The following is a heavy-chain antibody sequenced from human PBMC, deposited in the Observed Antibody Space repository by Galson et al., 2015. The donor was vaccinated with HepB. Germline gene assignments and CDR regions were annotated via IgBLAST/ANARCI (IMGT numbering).Heavy chain of an antibody. CDR1: GFTFSGSA. V-gene: IGHV3-73*01. D-gene: IGHD6-19*01. CDR3: TRLGDFSGYSSR. J-gene: IGHJ4*02. Sequence: SLRLSCAASGFTFSGSAIHWVRQASGKGPEWVGRIRSKANNYATSYVPSLKGRFTISRYDSKNVAYLHMKSLKTEDTAVYYCTRLGDFSGYSSRWGQGTLVTVSS. CDR2: IRSKANNYAT.